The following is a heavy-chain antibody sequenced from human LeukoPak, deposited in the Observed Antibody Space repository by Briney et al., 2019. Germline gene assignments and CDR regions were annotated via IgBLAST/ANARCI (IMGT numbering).Heavy chain of an antibody. Sequence: ASETLSLTRTVSGGSISSSSYYWGWIRQPPGKGLEWIGSIYYSGSTYYNPSLKSRVTISVDTSKNQFSLKLSSVTAADTAVYYCARRQYYDILTWGQGTLVTVSS. J-gene: IGHJ4*02. D-gene: IGHD3-9*01. CDR1: GGSISSSSYY. CDR3: ARRQYYDILT. CDR2: IYYSGST. V-gene: IGHV4-39*01.